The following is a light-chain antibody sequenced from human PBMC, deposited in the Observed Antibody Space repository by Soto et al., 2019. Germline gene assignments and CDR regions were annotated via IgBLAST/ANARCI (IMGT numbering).Light chain of an antibody. V-gene: IGLV2-14*03. Sequence: QSVLTQPASVSGSPGQSITISCTGTSSDVGAYDYVSWYQQHPGKAPKLMIYDVSNRPSGVSNRFSGSKSGNTASLTISGLQAEDEADYYCSSYTISSTRLFGGGTKLTVL. J-gene: IGLJ2*01. CDR2: DVS. CDR3: SSYTISSTRL. CDR1: SSDVGAYDY.